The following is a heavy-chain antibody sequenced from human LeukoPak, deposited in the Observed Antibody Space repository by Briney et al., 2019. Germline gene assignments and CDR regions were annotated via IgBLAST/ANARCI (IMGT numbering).Heavy chain of an antibody. J-gene: IGHJ3*02. D-gene: IGHD3-3*01. CDR2: LSWNDDK. V-gene: IGHV2-5*01. CDR3: VHRRDFWSGSGNAFDI. Sequence: SGPTLVNPTQTLTLPCTFSGFSLSTSGAGVGWIRQPPGQALEWLALLSWNDDKRYSPSMKSRLTITKDTSKIQVVLTMTNMDPVDTATYYCVHRRDFWSGSGNAFDIWGQGTMVTVSS. CDR1: GFSLSTSGAG.